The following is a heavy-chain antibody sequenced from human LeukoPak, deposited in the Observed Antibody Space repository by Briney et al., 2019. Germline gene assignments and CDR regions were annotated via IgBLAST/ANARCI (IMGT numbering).Heavy chain of an antibody. Sequence: GGSLRLSCAASGFTFSSYSMSWVRQAPGKGLEWVSFIYSGGSTYYADSVKGRFTISRDNSKNTLYLQMNSLRADDTAVYYCARRAGAYSHPYDYWGQGTLVTVSS. CDR3: ARRAGAYSHPYDY. CDR1: GFTFSSYS. V-gene: IGHV3-53*01. J-gene: IGHJ4*02. CDR2: IYSGGST. D-gene: IGHD4/OR15-4a*01.